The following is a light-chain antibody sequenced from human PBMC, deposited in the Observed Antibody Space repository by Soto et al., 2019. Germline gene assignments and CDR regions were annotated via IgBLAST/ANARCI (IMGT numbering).Light chain of an antibody. CDR1: QSVSSY. CDR3: QQRSNWPRGYT. Sequence: EIVLTQSPATLSLSPGERATLSCRASQSVSSYLAWYQQKPGQAPRLLIYDASNRATGIPARFSGSGSGTDFTLTISSLEPEDFAVYYCQQRSNWPRGYTFGKRNKLEIK. J-gene: IGKJ2*01. V-gene: IGKV3-11*01. CDR2: DAS.